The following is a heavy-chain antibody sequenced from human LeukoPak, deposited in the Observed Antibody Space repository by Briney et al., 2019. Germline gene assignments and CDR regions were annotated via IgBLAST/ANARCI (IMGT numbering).Heavy chain of an antibody. CDR1: GITFSRYS. D-gene: IGHD3-3*01. Sequence: PGGSLRLSCAASGITFSRYSMNWVRQAPGKGLEWVSSISTSSSYIYYADSVKGRFTISRHNAKNSLYLQMDSLRAEDTAVYYCARGGRPVFYDFWSGYLGYFDYWGQGTLVTVSS. J-gene: IGHJ4*02. CDR3: ARGGRPVFYDFWSGYLGYFDY. CDR2: ISTSSSYI. V-gene: IGHV3-21*01.